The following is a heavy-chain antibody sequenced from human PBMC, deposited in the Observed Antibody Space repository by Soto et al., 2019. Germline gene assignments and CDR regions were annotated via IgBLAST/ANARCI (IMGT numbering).Heavy chain of an antibody. CDR1: GFTFSSYA. CDR2: ISGSGSST. Sequence: EVQLLESGGGLVQPGGSLRLSCAASGFTFSSYAMNWVRQAPGKGLEWVSTISGSGSSTYYADSVKGRFTISRDNSKNTXYLQMNSLRAEDTAVYYCAKATYCSGGSCYPYYFDYWGQGTLVTVSS. V-gene: IGHV3-23*01. D-gene: IGHD2-15*01. J-gene: IGHJ4*02. CDR3: AKATYCSGGSCYPYYFDY.